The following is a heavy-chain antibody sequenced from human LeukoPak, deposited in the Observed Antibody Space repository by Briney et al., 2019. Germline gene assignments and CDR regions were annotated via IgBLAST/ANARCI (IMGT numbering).Heavy chain of an antibody. V-gene: IGHV4-39*07. CDR2: IYYSGST. CDR1: GGSISSSSYY. J-gene: IGHJ3*02. Sequence: SETLSLTCTVSGGSISSSSYYWGWIRQPPGKGLEWIGSIYYSGSTYYNPSLKSRVTISVDTSKNQFSLKLSSMTAADTAVYYCARDPGPLMVAMPQGRGDAFDIWGQGTRVTVSS. CDR3: ARDPGPLMVAMPQGRGDAFDI. D-gene: IGHD5-12*01.